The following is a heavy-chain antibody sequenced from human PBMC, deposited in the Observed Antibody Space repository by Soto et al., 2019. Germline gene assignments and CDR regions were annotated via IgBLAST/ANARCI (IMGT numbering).Heavy chain of an antibody. V-gene: IGHV1-3*01. CDR1: GYTFTSYA. J-gene: IGHJ4*02. CDR2: INAGNGNT. Sequence: ASVKVSCKASGYTFTSYAMHWVRQAPGQRLEWMGWINAGNGNTKYSQKFQGRVTITRDTSASTAYMELSSLRSEDTAVYYCARDQEYYILTGYWGIFDYWGQGTLVTVSS. D-gene: IGHD3-9*01. CDR3: ARDQEYYILTGYWGIFDY.